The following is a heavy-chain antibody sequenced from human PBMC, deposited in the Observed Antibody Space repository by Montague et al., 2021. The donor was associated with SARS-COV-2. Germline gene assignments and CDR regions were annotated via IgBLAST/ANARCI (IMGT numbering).Heavy chain of an antibody. V-gene: IGHV4-39*07. CDR3: TRFGGQQPVRFSGRDG. D-gene: IGHD6-13*01. CDR1: GGSISSSSYY. Sequence: SETLSLTCTVSGGSISSSSYYWGWIRQPPGKGLEWIGSIYYSGSTYYNPSLKSRVTISVDTSKNQFSLKLSSVTAADTAVYYCTRFGGQQPVRFSGRDGWGQGTTVTVSS. CDR2: IYYSGST. J-gene: IGHJ6*02.